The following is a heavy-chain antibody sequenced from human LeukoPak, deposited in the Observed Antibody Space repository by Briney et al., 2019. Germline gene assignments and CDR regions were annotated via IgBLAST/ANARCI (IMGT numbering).Heavy chain of an antibody. J-gene: IGHJ5*02. Sequence: PSETLSLTCTVSGGSISSYYWSWVRQPAGKGLEWIGRIYTSGSTNYNPSPKSRVTMSVDTSKNQFSLKLSHVTGADTAVYYWARDGGGYDSNWFDPWGQGTLVTVSS. V-gene: IGHV4-4*07. CDR2: IYTSGST. D-gene: IGHD5-12*01. CDR1: GGSISSYY. CDR3: ARDGGGYDSNWFDP.